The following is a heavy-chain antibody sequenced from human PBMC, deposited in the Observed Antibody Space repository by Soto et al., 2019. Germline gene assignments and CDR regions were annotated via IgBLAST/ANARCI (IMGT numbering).Heavy chain of an antibody. CDR2: IIPIFGTA. CDR3: ARERYCSSTSCYEVPSSSRNWFDP. CDR1: GGTFGSYA. D-gene: IGHD2-2*01. J-gene: IGHJ5*02. V-gene: IGHV1-69*13. Sequence: SVKVSCKASGGTFGSYAISWVRQAPGQGLEWMGGIIPIFGTANYAQKFQGRVTITADESTSTAYMELSSLRSEDTAVYYCARERYCSSTSCYEVPSSSRNWFDPWGQGTLVTVSS.